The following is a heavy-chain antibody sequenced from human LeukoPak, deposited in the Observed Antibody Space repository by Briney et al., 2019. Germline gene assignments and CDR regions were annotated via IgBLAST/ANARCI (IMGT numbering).Heavy chain of an antibody. Sequence: PGGSLRLSCVASEFTFSSYWMTWVRQAPRKGLEWVSSISSSSYIYYADSVKGRFTISRDNAKNSLYLQMNSLRAEDTAVYYCAAEYSSSSAPAYRDYWGQGTLVTVSS. J-gene: IGHJ4*02. V-gene: IGHV3-21*01. CDR3: AAEYSSSSAPAYRDY. CDR1: EFTFSSYW. CDR2: ISSSSYI. D-gene: IGHD6-6*01.